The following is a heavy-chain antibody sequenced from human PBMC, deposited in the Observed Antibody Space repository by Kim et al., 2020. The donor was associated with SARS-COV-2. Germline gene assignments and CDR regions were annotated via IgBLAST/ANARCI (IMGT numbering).Heavy chain of an antibody. CDR3: AKGNGDYLYYFDY. Sequence: ADAVKGRCTISRDNSKNTLYLQMNSLRAEDTAVYYCAKGNGDYLYYFDYWGQGTLVTVSS. V-gene: IGHV3-23*01. D-gene: IGHD4-17*01. J-gene: IGHJ4*02.